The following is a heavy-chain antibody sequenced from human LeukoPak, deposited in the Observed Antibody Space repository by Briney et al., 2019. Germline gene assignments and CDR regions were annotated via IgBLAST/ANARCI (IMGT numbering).Heavy chain of an antibody. V-gene: IGHV4-59*01. CDR3: ARDEGFYAFDI. CDR1: GVSISSYY. CDR2: IYYSGST. J-gene: IGHJ3*02. Sequence: SETLSLTCTVSGVSISSYYWSWIRQPPGKGLEWIGYIYYSGSTNYNPSLKSRVTISVDTSKNQFSLKLSSVTAADTAVYYCARDEGFYAFDIWGQGTMVTVSS.